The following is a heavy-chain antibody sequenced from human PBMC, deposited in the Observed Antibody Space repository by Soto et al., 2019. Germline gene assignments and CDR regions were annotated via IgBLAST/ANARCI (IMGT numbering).Heavy chain of an antibody. CDR3: AKTPRQWLVYFDY. V-gene: IGHV3-23*01. CDR1: GFTFSNYA. Sequence: EVQLLESGGGLVQPGGSLRLSCAASGFTFSNYAIAWVRQAPGKGLEWVSGISGSGGTTYYADSVKGRFTISRDNSKDTRHLQMSSLRAEDTAVYYCAKTPRQWLVYFDYWGQGALVSVSS. CDR2: ISGSGGTT. D-gene: IGHD6-19*01. J-gene: IGHJ4*02.